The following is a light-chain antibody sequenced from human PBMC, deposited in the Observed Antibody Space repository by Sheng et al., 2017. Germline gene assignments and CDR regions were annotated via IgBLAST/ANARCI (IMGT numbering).Light chain of an antibody. CDR2: DTS. CDR3: QQYHSLPPT. CDR1: QGVSTY. J-gene: IGKJ4*01. V-gene: IGKV1-33*01. Sequence: DIQLTQSPSSLSASVGDRVSITCHASQGVSTYLNWYQQKPGKAPKLLIYDTSTLEPGVVVTVQWIWIWDRFLLSPSAACSLQILSTYYCQQYHSLPPTFGRRD.